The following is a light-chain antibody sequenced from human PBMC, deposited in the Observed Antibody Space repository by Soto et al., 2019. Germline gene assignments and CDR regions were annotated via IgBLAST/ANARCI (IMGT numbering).Light chain of an antibody. CDR1: SSNIGAGYD. J-gene: IGLJ2*01. CDR2: GNS. V-gene: IGLV1-40*01. CDR3: QSYDSSLSGVV. Sequence: QSVLTQSPSVSGAPGQRVTISCTGSSSNIGAGYDVHWYQQLPRTAPKLLIYGNSNRPSGVPDRFSGSKSGTSASLAITGLQAEDEADYYCQSYDSSLSGVVFGGGTQLTVL.